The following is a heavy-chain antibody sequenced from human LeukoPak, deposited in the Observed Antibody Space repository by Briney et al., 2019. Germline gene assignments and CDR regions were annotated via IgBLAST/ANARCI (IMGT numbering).Heavy chain of an antibody. CDR2: ISSSSSYI. Sequence: PGGSLRLSCAASGFTFSSYSMNWVRQAPGKGLEWVSSISSSSSYIYYADSVKGRFTISRDNAKNSLYLQMNSLRAEDTAVYYCARGPPRTAVAGTPYYFDYWGQGTLVTVSS. CDR3: ARGPPRTAVAGTPYYFDY. V-gene: IGHV3-21*01. D-gene: IGHD6-19*01. CDR1: GFTFSSYS. J-gene: IGHJ4*02.